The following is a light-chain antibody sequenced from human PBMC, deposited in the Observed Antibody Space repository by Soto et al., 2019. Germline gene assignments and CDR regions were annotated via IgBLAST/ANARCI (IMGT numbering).Light chain of an antibody. CDR2: GAS. Sequence: EIVMTHSPATLSMSPVERATLYCRASQSIRSTLAWYQQKPGQAPRLLIYGASTRATGIPARFSGSGSGTEFTLTISSLQSEDFAVYYCQHYNHWLWTFGQGTKVDIK. J-gene: IGKJ1*01. CDR3: QHYNHWLWT. CDR1: QSIRST. V-gene: IGKV3-15*01.